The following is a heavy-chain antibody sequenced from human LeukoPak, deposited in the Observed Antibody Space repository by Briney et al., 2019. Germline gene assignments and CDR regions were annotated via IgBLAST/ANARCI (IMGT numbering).Heavy chain of an antibody. Sequence: SGGSLRLSCAASGFTFSNYAMSWVRQAPGRGLEWVSAISGSSGLTYYADSGKGRFTISRDNSKNTLYLQMNSLRAEDTAVYYCAKEGRYNWNYYFDYWGQGTLVTVSS. CDR1: GFTFSNYA. CDR2: ISGSSGLT. D-gene: IGHD1-7*01. J-gene: IGHJ4*02. V-gene: IGHV3-23*01. CDR3: AKEGRYNWNYYFDY.